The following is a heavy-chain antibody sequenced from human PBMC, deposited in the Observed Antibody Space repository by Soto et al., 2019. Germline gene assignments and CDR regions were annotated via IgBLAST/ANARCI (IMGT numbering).Heavy chain of an antibody. CDR2: IYYSGST. Sequence: QLQLQESGPGLVKPSETLSLTCTVSGGSISSSSYYWGWIRQPPGKGLEWIGSIYYSGSTYYNPSLKSRVTISVDTSKNQFSLKLSSVTAADTAVYYCATLELRYFDWPMDVWGQGTTVTVSS. CDR3: ATLELRYFDWPMDV. CDR1: GGSISSSSYY. J-gene: IGHJ6*02. V-gene: IGHV4-39*01. D-gene: IGHD3-9*01.